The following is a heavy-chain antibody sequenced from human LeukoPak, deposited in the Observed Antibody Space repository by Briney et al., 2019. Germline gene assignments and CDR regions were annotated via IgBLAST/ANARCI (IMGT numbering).Heavy chain of an antibody. CDR2: ISAYNGNT. CDR3: ARVLGVGGATT. V-gene: IGHV1-18*01. Sequence: ASVKVSCKASGYTFTSYGISWVRQAPGQGLEWMGCISAYNGNTNYAQKLQGRVTMTTDTSTSTAHMELRSLRSDDTAVYYCARVLGVGGATTWGQGTLVTVSS. J-gene: IGHJ5*02. D-gene: IGHD1-26*01. CDR1: GYTFTSYG.